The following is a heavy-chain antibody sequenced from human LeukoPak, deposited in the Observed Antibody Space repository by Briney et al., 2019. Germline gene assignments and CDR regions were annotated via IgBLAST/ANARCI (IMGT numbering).Heavy chain of an antibody. CDR1: GFTFSDYY. J-gene: IGHJ4*02. Sequence: GGTLRLSCAASGFTFSDYYMSWLRQAPGKRLEWVSCISSSGSTIYYADSVKGRFTISRDNAMNSLYLQMNSLRAEDTAVYYCARAVYSYGLIDYWGQGALVTVSS. D-gene: IGHD5-18*01. CDR2: ISSSGSTI. V-gene: IGHV3-11*04. CDR3: ARAVYSYGLIDY.